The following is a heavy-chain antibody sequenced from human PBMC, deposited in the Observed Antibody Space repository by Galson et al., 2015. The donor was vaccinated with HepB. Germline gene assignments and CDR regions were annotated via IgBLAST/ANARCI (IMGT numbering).Heavy chain of an antibody. D-gene: IGHD1-26*01. CDR2: INPSGGST. CDR3: ARGPGATPPFDAFDI. J-gene: IGHJ3*02. V-gene: IGHV1-46*01. Sequence: SVKVSCKASGYTFTSYYMHWVRQAPGQGLEWMGIINPSGGSTSYAQKFQGRVTMTRDTSTSTVYMELSSLRSEDTAVYYCARGPGATPPFDAFDIWGQGTMVTVSS. CDR1: GYTFTSYY.